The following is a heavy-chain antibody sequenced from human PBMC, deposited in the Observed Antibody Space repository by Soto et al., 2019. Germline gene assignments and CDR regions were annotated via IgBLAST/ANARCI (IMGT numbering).Heavy chain of an antibody. CDR1: GGSFSGYY. V-gene: IGHV4-34*01. Sequence: QVQLQQWGAGLLKPSETLSLTCAVYGGSFSGYYWSWIRQPPGKGLEGIGEINHSGSTNYNPSLKSRVTISVDTSKNQFSLKLSSVTAADTAVYYCARGRDTIFGVVKRRGWFDPWGQGTLVTVSS. J-gene: IGHJ5*02. CDR3: ARGRDTIFGVVKRRGWFDP. D-gene: IGHD3-3*01. CDR2: INHSGST.